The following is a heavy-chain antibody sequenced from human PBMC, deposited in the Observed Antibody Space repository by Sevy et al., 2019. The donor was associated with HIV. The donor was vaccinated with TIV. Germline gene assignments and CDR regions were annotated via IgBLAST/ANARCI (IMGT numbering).Heavy chain of an antibody. V-gene: IGHV3-48*03. Sequence: GGSLKLSCAASGFTFSSYEMNWVRQAPGKGLEWVSYISSSGSTIYYADSVKGRFTISRDNAKNSLYLQMNSLRAEDTAVYYCARVADCSGGSCYFDYWGQGTLVTVSS. CDR3: ARVADCSGGSCYFDY. J-gene: IGHJ4*02. CDR1: GFTFSSYE. D-gene: IGHD2-15*01. CDR2: ISSSGSTI.